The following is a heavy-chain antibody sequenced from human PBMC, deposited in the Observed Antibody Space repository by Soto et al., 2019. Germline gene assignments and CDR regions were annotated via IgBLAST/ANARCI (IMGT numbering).Heavy chain of an antibody. J-gene: IGHJ6*02. CDR3: ARGHYGMDV. CDR2: IHPGGSEK. Sequence: GGSLRLSCEASGFTINSHWMSWVRQVPGTGLEWLANIHPGGSEKYYVESVKGRFTISRDNAKNSVFLQMNSLRAEDTDVYFCARGHYGMDVWGHGTTVTVSS. V-gene: IGHV3-7*01. CDR1: GFTINSHW.